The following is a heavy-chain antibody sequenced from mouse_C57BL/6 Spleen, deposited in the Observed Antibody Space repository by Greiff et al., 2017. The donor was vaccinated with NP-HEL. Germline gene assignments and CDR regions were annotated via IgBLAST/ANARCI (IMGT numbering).Heavy chain of an antibody. Sequence: EVQLVESGGGLVKPGGSLKLSCAASGFTFSSYAMSWVRQTPEKRLEWVATISHGGSYTYYPDNVKGRFTITRDNAKNNLYLQMSHLKSEDTAMYYCARDRRVNYYGNYDWYFDVWGTGTTVTVSS. CDR3: ARDRRVNYYGNYDWYFDV. CDR1: GFTFSSYA. J-gene: IGHJ1*03. D-gene: IGHD2-1*01. V-gene: IGHV5-4*01. CDR2: ISHGGSYT.